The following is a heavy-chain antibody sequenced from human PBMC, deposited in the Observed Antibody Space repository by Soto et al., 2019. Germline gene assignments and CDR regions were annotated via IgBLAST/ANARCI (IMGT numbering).Heavy chain of an antibody. Sequence: ASVEVSCKASGGTLSSHAINWVRQAPGQGLEWMGGINPSFKGTHYAQKFQGRVTITADDSTSTAYMDLSSLRSEDTAVYYCARDVPLNYYDGTYYYYAMDVWGQGTTVTVSS. CDR1: GGTLSSHA. V-gene: IGHV1-69*13. D-gene: IGHD3-16*01. J-gene: IGHJ6*02. CDR2: INPSFKGT. CDR3: ARDVPLNYYDGTYYYYAMDV.